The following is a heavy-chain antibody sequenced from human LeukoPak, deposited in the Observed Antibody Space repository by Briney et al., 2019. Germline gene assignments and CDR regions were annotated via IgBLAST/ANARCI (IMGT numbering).Heavy chain of an antibody. Sequence: ASVKVSCKASGYTFTSYGISWVRQAPGQGLEWMGWISAYNGNTNYAQKLQGRVTMTTDTSTSTAYMELRSLRSDDTAVYYCAFSGLFLNTMIVVDIDAFDIWGQGTMVTVSS. D-gene: IGHD3-22*01. V-gene: IGHV1-18*01. CDR3: AFSGLFLNTMIVVDIDAFDI. CDR2: ISAYNGNT. CDR1: GYTFTSYG. J-gene: IGHJ3*02.